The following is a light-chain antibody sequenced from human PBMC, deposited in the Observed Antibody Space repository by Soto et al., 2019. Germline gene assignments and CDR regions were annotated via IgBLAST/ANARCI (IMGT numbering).Light chain of an antibody. CDR1: SSNVGRNS. CDR3: ATWDDYLNVYV. J-gene: IGLJ1*01. Sequence: QSALTQPPSASGTPGQGLTISCSGSSSNVGRNSVTWYQQLPGTAPKLLIYGNNQRPSGVPDRFSGSKSGTSASLAISGLQSEEEVDYYCATWDDYLNVYVFGTGTKVTVL. V-gene: IGLV1-44*01. CDR2: GNN.